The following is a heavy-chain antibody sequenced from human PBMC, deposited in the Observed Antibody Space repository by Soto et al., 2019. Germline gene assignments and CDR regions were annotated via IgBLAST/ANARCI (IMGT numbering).Heavy chain of an antibody. CDR1: GFTFSSYG. CDR3: ARDTPRGVATILDY. V-gene: IGHV3-33*01. CDR2: IWYDGSNK. J-gene: IGHJ4*02. D-gene: IGHD5-12*01. Sequence: PGGSLRLSCAASGFTFSSYGMHWVRQAPGKGLEWVAVIWYDGSNKYYADSVKGRFTISRDNSKNTLYLQMNSLRAEDTAVYYCARDTPRGVATILDYWGQGTLVTVSS.